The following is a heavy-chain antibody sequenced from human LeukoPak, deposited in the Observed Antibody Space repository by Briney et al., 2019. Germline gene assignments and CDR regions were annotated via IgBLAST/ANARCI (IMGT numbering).Heavy chain of an antibody. CDR3: ARGLEQWLVRNYYYYGMDV. D-gene: IGHD6-19*01. CDR1: GGTFSSYA. CDR2: IIPIFGTA. J-gene: IGHJ6*02. Sequence: GASVKASCKASGGTFSSYAISWVRQAPGQGLEWMGGIIPIFGTANYAQKFQGRVTITADESTSTAYMELSSLRSEDTAVYYCARGLEQWLVRNYYYYGMDVWGQGTTVTVSS. V-gene: IGHV1-69*13.